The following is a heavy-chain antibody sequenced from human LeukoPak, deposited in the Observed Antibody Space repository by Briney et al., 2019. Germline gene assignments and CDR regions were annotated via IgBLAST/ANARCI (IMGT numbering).Heavy chain of an antibody. CDR2: IFPSGGEI. Sequence: GGSLRLSCAASGFTFSTFAMIWVRQPPGKGLEWVSSIFPSGGEIHYADSVRGRFTISRDNSKSTLFLQMNSLRAEDTAIYYCAELGTSGWYFDYWGQGTLVTVSS. CDR1: GFTFSTFA. V-gene: IGHV3-23*01. D-gene: IGHD6-19*01. CDR3: AELGTSGWYFDY. J-gene: IGHJ4*02.